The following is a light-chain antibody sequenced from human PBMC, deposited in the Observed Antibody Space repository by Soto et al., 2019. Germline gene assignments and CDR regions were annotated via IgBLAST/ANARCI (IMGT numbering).Light chain of an antibody. J-gene: IGKJ4*01. CDR3: QQYNSYSLT. CDR1: HIISSW. CDR2: DAS. Sequence: DIEMNQSPSTLSASAGDRLSITCRASHIISSWLAWYQQKPGKAPKLLIYDASSLESGVPSRFSGSGSGTEFTLTISSLQPDDFATYYCQQYNSYSLTFGGGTK. V-gene: IGKV1-5*01.